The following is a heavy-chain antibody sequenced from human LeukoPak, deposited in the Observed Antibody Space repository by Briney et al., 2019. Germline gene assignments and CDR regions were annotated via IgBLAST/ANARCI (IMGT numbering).Heavy chain of an antibody. J-gene: IGHJ4*02. CDR1: GFTFSSYS. CDR3: ARVLEAAAFDY. CDR2: ISGGSDYI. V-gene: IGHV3-21*01. Sequence: PGGSLRLSCAASGFTFSSYSLTWVRQAPGKGLEWVSSISGGSDYIYDADSVKGRFTISRDNAKNSLYLQMNSLRAEDTALYYCARVLEAAAFDYRGQGTLVTVSS. D-gene: IGHD6-13*01.